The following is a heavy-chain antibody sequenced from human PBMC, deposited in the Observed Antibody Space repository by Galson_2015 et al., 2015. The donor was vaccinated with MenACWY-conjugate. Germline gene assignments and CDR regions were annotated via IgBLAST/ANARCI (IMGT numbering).Heavy chain of an antibody. CDR2: INHSGST. CDR1: GGSFSGYY. V-gene: IGHV4-34*01. CDR3: HGLHHGAVGETTYYYGMDV. J-gene: IGHJ6*02. Sequence: SETLSLTCAVYGGSFSGYYWSWIRQPPGKGLEWIGEINHSGSTNYNPSLKSRVTISVDTSKNQFSLKLSSVTAADTAVYYCHGLHHGAVGETTYYYGMDVWGQGTTVTVSS. D-gene: IGHD3-10*01.